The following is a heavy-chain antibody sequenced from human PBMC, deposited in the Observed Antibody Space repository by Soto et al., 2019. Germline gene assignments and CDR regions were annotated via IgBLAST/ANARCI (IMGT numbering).Heavy chain of an antibody. CDR2: ISHAGNNR. Sequence: GGSLRLSCAASGFTFNNYALHWVRQAPGKGLEWLAAISHAGNNRYYADSVRGRFTISRDNSRNTLYLQMNNLTVDDTAIFYCARVLISIFPHVSHYVMSVWGQGTSGTVSS. J-gene: IGHJ6*02. CDR3: ARVLISIFPHVSHYVMSV. D-gene: IGHD2-21*01. V-gene: IGHV3-30-3*01. CDR1: GFTFNNYA.